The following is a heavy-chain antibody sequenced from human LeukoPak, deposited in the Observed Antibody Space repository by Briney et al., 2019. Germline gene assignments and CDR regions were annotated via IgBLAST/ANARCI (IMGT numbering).Heavy chain of an antibody. J-gene: IGHJ6*02. CDR1: GFTFSSYG. Sequence: GGSLRLSCAASGFTFSSYGMHWVRQAPGKGLEWVAVISYDGSNKYYADSVKGRFTISRDNSKNTLYLQMNSLRAEDTAVYYCAKGTAMDQHYYYYGMDVWGQGTTVTVSS. D-gene: IGHD5-18*01. CDR2: ISYDGSNK. CDR3: AKGTAMDQHYYYYGMDV. V-gene: IGHV3-30*18.